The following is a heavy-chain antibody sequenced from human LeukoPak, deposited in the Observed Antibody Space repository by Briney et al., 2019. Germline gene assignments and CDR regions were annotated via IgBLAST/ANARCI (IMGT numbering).Heavy chain of an antibody. J-gene: IGHJ3*02. D-gene: IGHD6-19*01. CDR2: ISSSSSYI. CDR1: GFTFSSYS. V-gene: IGHV3-21*04. Sequence: GGSLSLSCAASGFTFSSYSMNWVRQAPGKGLEWVSSISSSSSYIYYADSVKGRFTISRDNAKNSLYLQMNSLRAEDTAVYYCAREAHQAGAFDIWGQGTMVTVSS. CDR3: AREAHQAGAFDI.